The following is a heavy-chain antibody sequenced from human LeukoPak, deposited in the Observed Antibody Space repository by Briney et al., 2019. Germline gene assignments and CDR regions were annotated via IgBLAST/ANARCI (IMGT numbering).Heavy chain of an antibody. J-gene: IGHJ4*02. Sequence: GGSLRLSCAASGFTFSSYAMSWVRQAPGKGLEWVSAISGSGGSTYYADSVKGRFTISRDNSKNTLYLQMNSLRAEDTAVYYCAKGWGWLQFVREDYSDYWGQGTLVTVSS. V-gene: IGHV3-23*01. CDR1: GFTFSSYA. D-gene: IGHD5-24*01. CDR2: ISGSGGST. CDR3: AKGWGWLQFVREDYSDY.